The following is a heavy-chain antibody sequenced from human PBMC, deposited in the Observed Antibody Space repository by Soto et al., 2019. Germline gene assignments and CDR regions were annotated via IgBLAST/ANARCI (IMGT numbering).Heavy chain of an antibody. Sequence: PSETLSLTCTVASGSISGSGYYWGWIRQPPGKGLEWIGSIFFTGSTSYNPSLKSRVSMSVDTSKKQFSLKLSSVTAADTAVYYCARDYGGNSGYMLTPDYWGQGVLVTVSS. CDR3: ARDYGGNSGYMLTPDY. CDR1: SGSISGSGYY. D-gene: IGHD4-17*01. J-gene: IGHJ4*02. CDR2: IFFTGST. V-gene: IGHV4-39*01.